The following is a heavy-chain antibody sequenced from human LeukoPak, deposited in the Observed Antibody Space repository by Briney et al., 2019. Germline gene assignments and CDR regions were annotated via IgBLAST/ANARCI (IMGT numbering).Heavy chain of an antibody. J-gene: IGHJ4*02. CDR2: VSASGIST. D-gene: IGHD5-24*01. Sequence: GGSLRLSCAASGFTFSSYAMGWVRQAPGKGLEWVSGVSASGISTYYEGSVKGRFTISRDNSKNTLYLQMNSLRAEDTAIYYCAKKGQFSRTNYYFDYWGQGTLVTVSS. CDR3: AKKGQFSRTNYYFDY. V-gene: IGHV3-23*01. CDR1: GFTFSSYA.